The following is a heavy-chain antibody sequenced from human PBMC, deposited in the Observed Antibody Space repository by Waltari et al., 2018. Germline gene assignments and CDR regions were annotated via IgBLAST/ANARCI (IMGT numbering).Heavy chain of an antibody. Sequence: EVQLLESGGGLVQPGGSLRLSCAASGITFRGYAMSWVRQAPGKGLEWVSFISGGGTGTYYGDSVKGRFTISRDNSKSTVYLQMNSLRAEDTAVYYCARCTGGSCYGFDYWGQGTLVTVSS. V-gene: IGHV3-23*03. D-gene: IGHD2-15*01. J-gene: IGHJ4*02. CDR2: ISGGGTGT. CDR3: ARCTGGSCYGFDY. CDR1: GITFRGYA.